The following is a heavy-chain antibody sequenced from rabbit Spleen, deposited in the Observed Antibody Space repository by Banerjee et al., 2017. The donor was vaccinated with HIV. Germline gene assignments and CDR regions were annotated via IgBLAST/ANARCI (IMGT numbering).Heavy chain of an antibody. CDR1: GFTFSSNYY. J-gene: IGHJ6*01. CDR3: ARDTSSSFSSYGMDL. V-gene: IGHV1S40*01. CDR2: IYAGSPGST. Sequence: QSLEESGGDLVKPGASLTLTCTASGFTFSSNYYICWVRQTPGKGLEWIACIYAGSPGSTAYASWAKGRFTISKTSSTTVPLQMTSLTAADTATYFCARDTSSSFSSYGMDLWGQGTLVTVS. D-gene: IGHD1-1*01.